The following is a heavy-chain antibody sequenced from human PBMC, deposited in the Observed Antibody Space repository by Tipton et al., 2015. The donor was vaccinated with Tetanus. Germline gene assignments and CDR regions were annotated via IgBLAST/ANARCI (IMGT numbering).Heavy chain of an antibody. CDR3: ARDHRLSASYAGWFDP. Sequence: TLSLTCTVSGGSISSGGYYWSWIRQHPGKGLEWIGYIYYSGSINYNPSLKSRVTIAVDTSKNQLSLTLTSVTAADTAIYYCARDHRLSASYAGWFDPWGQGTLVTVSS. J-gene: IGHJ5*02. V-gene: IGHV4-61*08. D-gene: IGHD1-26*01. CDR2: IYYSGSI. CDR1: GGSISSGGYY.